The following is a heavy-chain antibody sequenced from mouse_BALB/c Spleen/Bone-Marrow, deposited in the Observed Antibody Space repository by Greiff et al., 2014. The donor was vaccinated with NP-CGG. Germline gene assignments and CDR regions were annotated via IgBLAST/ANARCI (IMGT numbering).Heavy chain of an antibody. CDR3: ARAAYDPYAMDY. CDR2: INPNNDGT. Sequence: VQLQQSGAELVKPGASVKLSCKASGYTFTSYYMYWVKQRPRQGLEWIGEINPNNDGTNFNEKFKSKATLTVDKSSSTAYMQLSSLTSEDSAVYYCARAAYDPYAMDYWGQGTSVTVSS. CDR1: GYTFTSYY. D-gene: IGHD2-3*01. J-gene: IGHJ4*01. V-gene: IGHV1S81*02.